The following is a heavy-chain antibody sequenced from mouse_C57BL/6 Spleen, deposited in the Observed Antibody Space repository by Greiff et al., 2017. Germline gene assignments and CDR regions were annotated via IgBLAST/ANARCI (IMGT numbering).Heavy chain of an antibody. J-gene: IGHJ2*01. CDR2: ISDGGSYT. Sequence: EVKLVESGGGLVKPGGSLKLSCAASGFTFSSYAMSWVRQTPEKRLEWVATISDGGSYTYYPDNVKGRFTISRDNAKNNLYLQMSHLKSEDTAMYYCARDGELFDYWGQGTTLTVSS. CDR3: ARDGELFDY. D-gene: IGHD4-1*01. CDR1: GFTFSSYA. V-gene: IGHV5-4*01.